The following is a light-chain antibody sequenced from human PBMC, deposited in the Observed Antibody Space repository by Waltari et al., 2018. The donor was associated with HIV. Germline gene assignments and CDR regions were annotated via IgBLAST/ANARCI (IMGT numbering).Light chain of an antibody. V-gene: IGKV1-5*03. J-gene: IGKJ3*01. CDR2: TAS. Sequence: DIQVTKSPSNLSASVGDKVTITCRASRAIGDWLAWYQHKPSQAPKLLIYTASTLHTGVPSRFSGSGSGTDFALTIASLQVDDFATYYCQQYKSYSFTFGPGTTVEMK. CDR1: RAIGDW. CDR3: QQYKSYSFT.